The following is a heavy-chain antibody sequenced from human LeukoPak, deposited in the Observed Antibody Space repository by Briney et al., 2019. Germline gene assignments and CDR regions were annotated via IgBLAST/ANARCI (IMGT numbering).Heavy chain of an antibody. D-gene: IGHD2-21*01. CDR2: IYYSGST. J-gene: IGHJ4*02. Sequence: SETLSLTCTVSGGSISSYYWSWVRQPPGKGLEWVGYIYYSGSTNYNPSLKSRVTISVDTSKNQFSLRLSSVTAADTAVYYCARGGSYSADFDYWGQGTLVTVSS. CDR1: GGSISSYY. V-gene: IGHV4-59*01. CDR3: ARGGSYSADFDY.